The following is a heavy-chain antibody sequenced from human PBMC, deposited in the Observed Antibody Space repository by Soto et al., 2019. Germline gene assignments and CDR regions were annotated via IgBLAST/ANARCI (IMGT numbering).Heavy chain of an antibody. D-gene: IGHD6-19*01. Sequence: SETLSLTCAVSGGSVSSGGYFWSWIRQPPGKGLEWIGYISYSGSTKYNPSLESRVTISVDTSNKNFSLKLASVTAADTAVYYCARAPYSSGWPDSWGQGTLVTVSS. CDR3: ARAPYSSGWPDS. CDR2: ISYSGST. CDR1: GGSVSSGGYF. J-gene: IGHJ4*02. V-gene: IGHV4-61*03.